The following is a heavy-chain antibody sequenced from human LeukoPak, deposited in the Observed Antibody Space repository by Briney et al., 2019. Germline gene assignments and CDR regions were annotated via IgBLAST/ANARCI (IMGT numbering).Heavy chain of an antibody. CDR3: ARDRAAMGPYYFDY. V-gene: IGHV3-21*01. D-gene: IGHD5-18*01. CDR2: ISSSSSYI. J-gene: IGHJ4*02. CDR1: GFTFSSYS. Sequence: PGGSLRLSCAASGFTFSSYSMNWVRQAPGKGLEWVSSISSSSSYIYYADSVKGRFTISRDNAKSSLYLQMNSLRAEDTAVYYCARDRAAMGPYYFDYWGQGTLVTVSS.